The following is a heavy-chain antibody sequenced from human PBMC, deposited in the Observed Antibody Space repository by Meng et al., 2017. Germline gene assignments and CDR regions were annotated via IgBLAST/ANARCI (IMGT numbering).Heavy chain of an antibody. CDR2: INHSGST. CDR1: GGSFIGYY. Sequence: SETLSLTCAVYGGSFIGYYWSGIRQPPGKGLEWTGEINHSGSTNYNPSLKSRVTISVDTSKNQFSLKLSTVTAADTAVYYCARMSLVVGATYDGYYYYYGMDVWGQGTTVTVSS. V-gene: IGHV4-34*01. CDR3: ARMSLVVGATYDGYYYYYGMDV. J-gene: IGHJ6*02. D-gene: IGHD1-26*01.